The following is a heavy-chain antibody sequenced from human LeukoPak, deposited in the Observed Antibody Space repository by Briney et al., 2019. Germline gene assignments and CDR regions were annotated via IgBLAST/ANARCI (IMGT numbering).Heavy chain of an antibody. J-gene: IGHJ4*02. V-gene: IGHV1-2*02. CDR1: GYTFTGYY. CDR3: ARDPLGYYGSGSYYDY. CDR2: TNPNSGGT. D-gene: IGHD3-10*01. Sequence: ASVKVSCKASGYTFTGYYMHWVRQAPGQGLEWMGWTNPNSGGTNYAQKFQGRVTMTRDTSISTAYMELSRLRSDDTAVYYCARDPLGYYGSGSYYDYWGQGTLVTVSS.